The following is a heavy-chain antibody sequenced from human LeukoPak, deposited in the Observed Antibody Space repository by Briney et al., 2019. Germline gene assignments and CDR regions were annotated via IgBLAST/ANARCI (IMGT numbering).Heavy chain of an antibody. CDR1: GGTFSSYA. CDR3: ARDISVGGYNMPFDY. V-gene: IGHV1-69*13. D-gene: IGHD5-24*01. J-gene: IGHJ4*02. CDR2: IIPIFGTA. Sequence: SVTVSCKASGGTFSSYAISWVRQAPGQGLEWMGGIIPIFGTANYAQKFQGRVTITADESTSTAYMALSSLRSEDTAVYYCARDISVGGYNMPFDYGGQGTLVTVS.